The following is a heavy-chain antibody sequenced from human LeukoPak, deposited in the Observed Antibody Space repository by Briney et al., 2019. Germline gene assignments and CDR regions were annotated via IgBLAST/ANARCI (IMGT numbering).Heavy chain of an antibody. CDR3: ARDGGRTVTSPYYYGMDV. J-gene: IGHJ6*02. CDR2: ISYDGSNK. Sequence: PGGSLRLSCAASGFTFSSYAMHWVRQAPGKGLEWVAVISYDGSNKYYADSVKGRFTISRDNSMNPLYLQMNSLRAQDTAVYYCARDGGRTVTSPYYYGMDVWGQGATVTVSS. V-gene: IGHV3-30*14. CDR1: GFTFSSYA. D-gene: IGHD4-4*01.